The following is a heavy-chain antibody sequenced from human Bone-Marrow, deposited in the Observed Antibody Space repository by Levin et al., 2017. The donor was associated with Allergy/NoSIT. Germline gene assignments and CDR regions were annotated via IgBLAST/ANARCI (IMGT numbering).Heavy chain of an antibody. CDR1: GFNFKTYE. CDR2: ISNSGVTQ. V-gene: IGHV3-48*03. CDR3: TRDVPSAH. J-gene: IGHJ4*02. Sequence: PGGSLRLSCVASGFNFKTYEMNWVRQAPGKGLEWVSYISNSGVTQYYADSVKGRFTISRNNAKNSLYLEMNSLRVEDTAIYYCTRDVPSAHWGQGTLVTVSS. D-gene: IGHD2-21*02.